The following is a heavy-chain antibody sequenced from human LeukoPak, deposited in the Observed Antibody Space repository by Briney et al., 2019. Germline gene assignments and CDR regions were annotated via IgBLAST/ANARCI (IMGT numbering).Heavy chain of an antibody. J-gene: IGHJ4*02. D-gene: IGHD3-22*01. Sequence: ASVKVSCKASGYTLTGYYMHWVRQAPGQGLEWMGWINPNSGGTNYAQKFQGRVTMTRDTSISTAYMELTRLRSDDTAVYYCARGYYDSSAYYSADYWGQGTLVTVSS. V-gene: IGHV1-2*02. CDR3: ARGYYDSSAYYSADY. CDR2: INPNSGGT. CDR1: GYTLTGYY.